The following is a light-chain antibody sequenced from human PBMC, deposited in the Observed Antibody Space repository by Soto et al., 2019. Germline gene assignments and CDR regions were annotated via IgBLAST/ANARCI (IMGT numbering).Light chain of an antibody. CDR1: QSVSSSY. J-gene: IGKJ5*01. CDR3: QQYGSSPPIT. CDR2: GAS. V-gene: IGKV3-20*01. Sequence: EIVLTQSPGTLSLSPGGRATLSCRASQSVSSSYLAWYQQKPGQAPRLLIYGASSRATGIPDRFSGSGSGTDFTLTISRLEPEDFAVYYCQQYGSSPPITFGQGTRL.